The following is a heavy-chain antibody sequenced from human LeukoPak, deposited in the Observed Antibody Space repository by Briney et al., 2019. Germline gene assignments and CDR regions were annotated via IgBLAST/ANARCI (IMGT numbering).Heavy chain of an antibody. CDR1: DDSITIYY. Sequence: SETLSLTCTVSDDSITIYYWTWIRQPPGKGLEWIGYIDHTGITNYNPSLNSRVTISRDTSKNHFSLELSSVTAADTAVYYCARHVEDCSSTSCYGFRLYYYYYYYMDVWGKGTTVTISS. D-gene: IGHD2-2*01. J-gene: IGHJ6*03. CDR2: IDHTGIT. V-gene: IGHV4-59*08. CDR3: ARHVEDCSSTSCYGFRLYYYYYYYMDV.